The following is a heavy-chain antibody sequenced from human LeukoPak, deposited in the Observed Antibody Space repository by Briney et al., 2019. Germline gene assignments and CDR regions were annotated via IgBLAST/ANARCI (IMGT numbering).Heavy chain of an antibody. V-gene: IGHV3-11*01. CDR2: ISRSGSTK. CDR3: ARVLRYCSGGNCYSGGLGYMDV. Sequence: GGSLRPSCAASGFTFSDYNMRWIRQAPGKGLEWVSSISRSGSTKYYADSVKGRFTISRDNAKNSLFLQMNSLRAEDTAVYYCARVLRYCSGGNCYSGGLGYMDVWGKGTTVTISS. D-gene: IGHD2-15*01. J-gene: IGHJ6*03. CDR1: GFTFSDYN.